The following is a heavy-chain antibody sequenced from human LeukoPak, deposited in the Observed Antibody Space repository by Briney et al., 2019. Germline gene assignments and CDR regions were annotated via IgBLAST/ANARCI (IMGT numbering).Heavy chain of an antibody. Sequence: ASVKVSCKASGYTFTSYYMHWVRQAPGQGLEWMGIINPSGGSTNYAQTFQGRVTMTRDTSTSTVYMELSSLRSEDTAVYYCARVSRSWSHYYGMDVWGQGTTVTVSS. V-gene: IGHV1-46*01. CDR3: ARVSRSWSHYYGMDV. CDR1: GYTFTSYY. D-gene: IGHD3-10*01. CDR2: INPSGGST. J-gene: IGHJ6*02.